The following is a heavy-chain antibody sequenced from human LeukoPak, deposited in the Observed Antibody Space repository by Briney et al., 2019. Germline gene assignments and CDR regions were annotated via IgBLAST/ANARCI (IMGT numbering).Heavy chain of an antibody. CDR3: ARGLYGSGSYYNWFDP. CDR1: GGSISSGSYY. D-gene: IGHD3-10*01. CDR2: IYTSGST. J-gene: IGHJ5*02. V-gene: IGHV4-61*02. Sequence: SETLSLTCTVSGGSISSGSYYWGWIRQPAGKGLEWIARIYTSGSTNYNPSLKSRVTISVDASKNQFSLKLSSVTAADTAVYYCARGLYGSGSYYNWFDPWGQGTLVTVSS.